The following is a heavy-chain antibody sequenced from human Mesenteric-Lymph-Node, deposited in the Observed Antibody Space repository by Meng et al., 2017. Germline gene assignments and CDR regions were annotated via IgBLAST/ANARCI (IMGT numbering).Heavy chain of an antibody. Sequence: GESLKISCTAAGFTFSDHYMDWVRQAPGKGLEWVGRIRNRMNSDSTEYTASVKGRFTISRDDSVNSLYLQLNRLKIEDTAVYYCVGRGFTSGSYSYWGQGTLVTVSS. D-gene: IGHD3-10*01. CDR1: GFTFSDHY. CDR3: VGRGFTSGSYSY. CDR2: IRNRMNSDST. V-gene: IGHV3-72*01. J-gene: IGHJ4*02.